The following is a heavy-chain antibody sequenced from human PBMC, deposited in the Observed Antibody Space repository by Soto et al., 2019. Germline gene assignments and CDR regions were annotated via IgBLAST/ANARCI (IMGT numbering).Heavy chain of an antibody. J-gene: IGHJ6*02. CDR1: GGSISSYY. D-gene: IGHD2-21*02. Sequence: QVRLQESGPGLVKPSETLSLTCTVSGGSISSYYWSWIRQPPGKGLEWIGYMYSTGSTIYNPSLTSRVTISVDTSKNQFSLKLNSVTAADTAVYYCARDLWGYCGADCYPLDVWGQGTTVTVSS. V-gene: IGHV4-59*01. CDR2: MYSTGST. CDR3: ARDLWGYCGADCYPLDV.